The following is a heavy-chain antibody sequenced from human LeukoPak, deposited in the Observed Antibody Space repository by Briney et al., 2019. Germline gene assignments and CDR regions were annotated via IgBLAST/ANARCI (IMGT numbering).Heavy chain of an antibody. CDR2: IWYDGSNK. V-gene: IGHV3-33*06. J-gene: IGHJ6*03. D-gene: IGHD3-10*01. Sequence: PGGALILSCAASGFTFSSYGMHRVRQAPGKGLERVAVIWYDGSNKYYADSVKGRFTISRDNSKNTLYLQMNSLRAEDTAVYYCAKEGYYGSGSYYMDVWGKGTTVTVSS. CDR3: AKEGYYGSGSYYMDV. CDR1: GFTFSSYG.